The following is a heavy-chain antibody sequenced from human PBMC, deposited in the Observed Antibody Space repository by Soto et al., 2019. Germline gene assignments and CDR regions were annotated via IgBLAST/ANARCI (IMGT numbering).Heavy chain of an antibody. J-gene: IGHJ6*02. Sequence: ASVKVSCKASGYTFTGYYMYWVRQAPGQGLEWMGWINPNSGGTNYAQKFQGRVTMTRDTSISTAYMELSRLRSDDTAVYYCARDAGYYYYGMDVWGQGTTVTVSS. CDR1: GYTFTGYY. D-gene: IGHD3-10*01. CDR3: ARDAGYYYYGMDV. V-gene: IGHV1-2*02. CDR2: INPNSGGT.